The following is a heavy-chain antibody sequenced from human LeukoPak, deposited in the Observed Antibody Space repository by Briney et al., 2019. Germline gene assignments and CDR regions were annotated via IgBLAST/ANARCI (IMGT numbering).Heavy chain of an antibody. CDR1: GLTFSSYA. V-gene: IGHV3-73*01. CDR3: TRHYGDGYNWGSYYMDV. CDR2: IRNKANSYAT. J-gene: IGHJ6*03. Sequence: GGSLRLPCAASGLTFSSYAMSWVRQASGKGLECVGRIRNKANSYATASAASVKGRFTISRDDSKNTAYLQMNSLKTEDTAVYYCTRHYGDGYNWGSYYMDVWGKGTTVTVSS. D-gene: IGHD5-24*01.